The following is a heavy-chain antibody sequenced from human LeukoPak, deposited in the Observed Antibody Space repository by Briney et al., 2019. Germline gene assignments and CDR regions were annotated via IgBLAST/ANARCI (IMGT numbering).Heavy chain of an antibody. J-gene: IGHJ6*03. CDR2: IYYSGST. Sequence: SETLSLTCTVSGGSISSYYRSWIRQPPGKGLEWIGYIYYSGSTNYNPSLKSRVTISVDTSKNQFSLKLSSVTAADTAVYYCARAPGTYYYYYMDVWGKGTTVTVSS. V-gene: IGHV4-59*01. D-gene: IGHD1-1*01. CDR1: GGSISSYY. CDR3: ARAPGTYYYYYMDV.